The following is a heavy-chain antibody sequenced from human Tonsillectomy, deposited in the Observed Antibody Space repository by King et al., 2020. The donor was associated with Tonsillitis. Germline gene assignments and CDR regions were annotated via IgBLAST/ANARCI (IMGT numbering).Heavy chain of an antibody. Sequence: VQLVESGGDLVQPGGSLRLSCSASGFTFNTYAMHWVRQAPGKGLEYVSAISSNGGGTYYADSVKGRFTISRDNSKNTPYLQMSSLRAEDTALYYCVKARSPSITIFYLLDYWGQGTLVTVSS. CDR2: ISSNGGGT. J-gene: IGHJ4*02. D-gene: IGHD3-9*01. CDR3: VKARSPSITIFYLLDY. V-gene: IGHV3-64D*06. CDR1: GFTFNTYA.